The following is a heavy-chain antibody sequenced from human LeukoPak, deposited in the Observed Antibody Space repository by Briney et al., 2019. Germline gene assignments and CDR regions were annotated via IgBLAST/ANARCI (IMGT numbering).Heavy chain of an antibody. Sequence: ASVKVSCKASGYTFTSYGISWVRQAPGQGLAWMGWISAYNGNTNYAQKLQGRVTMTTDTSTSTAYMELRSLRSDDTAVYYCARDQAMGVLLWFGELDPGDYYGMDVWGQGTTVTVSS. D-gene: IGHD3-10*01. J-gene: IGHJ6*02. V-gene: IGHV1-18*01. CDR3: ARDQAMGVLLWFGELDPGDYYGMDV. CDR1: GYTFTSYG. CDR2: ISAYNGNT.